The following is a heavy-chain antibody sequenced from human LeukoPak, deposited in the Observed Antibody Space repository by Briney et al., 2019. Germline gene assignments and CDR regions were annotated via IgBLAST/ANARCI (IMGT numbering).Heavy chain of an antibody. D-gene: IGHD3-10*01. Sequence: SETLSLTCTVSGGSISSYYWSWIRQPPGKGLEWIGYIYYSGSTNYNPSLKSRVTISVDTSKNQFSLKLSSVTAADTAVYYCARGGRRGVHGYYFDYWGQGTLVTVSS. CDR1: GGSISSYY. CDR3: ARGGRRGVHGYYFDY. V-gene: IGHV4-59*12. CDR2: IYYSGST. J-gene: IGHJ4*02.